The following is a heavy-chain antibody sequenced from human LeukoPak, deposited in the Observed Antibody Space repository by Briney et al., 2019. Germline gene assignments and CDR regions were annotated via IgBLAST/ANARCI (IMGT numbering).Heavy chain of an antibody. Sequence: GGSLRLSCAASGFPFSSHAMSWVRQPPGKGLEWVAAISNGKTYYADSGRGRFAISRDDSTNTVYLHMNSPRDEDTALYHCVREAGYCAPVCVKTNWFDPWGQGTLVTVSS. J-gene: IGHJ5*02. D-gene: IGHD2-15*01. CDR3: VREAGYCAPVCVKTNWFDP. CDR1: GFPFSSHA. CDR2: ISNGKT. V-gene: IGHV3-23*01.